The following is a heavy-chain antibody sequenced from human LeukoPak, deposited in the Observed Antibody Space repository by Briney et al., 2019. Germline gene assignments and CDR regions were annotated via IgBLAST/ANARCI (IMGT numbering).Heavy chain of an antibody. D-gene: IGHD4-11*01. Sequence: SETLSLTCTVSGGSISSYYWSWIRQPPGKGLEWIGYIYYSGSTNYNPSLKSQVTISVDTSKNQFSLKLSSVTAADTAVYYCARHSVRYRDGMDVWGQGTTVTVSS. CDR1: GGSISSYY. CDR2: IYYSGST. V-gene: IGHV4-59*08. J-gene: IGHJ6*02. CDR3: ARHSVRYRDGMDV.